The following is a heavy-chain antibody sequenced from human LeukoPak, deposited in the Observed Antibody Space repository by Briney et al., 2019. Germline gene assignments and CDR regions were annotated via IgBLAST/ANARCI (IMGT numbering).Heavy chain of an antibody. J-gene: IGHJ4*02. D-gene: IGHD4-17*01. CDR1: GGSISSYY. V-gene: IGHV4-59*01. CDR2: IYYSGST. Sequence: SETLSLTCTVSGGSISSYYWSWIRQPPGKGLEWIGYIYYSGSTNYNPSLKSRVTISVDTSKNQFSLKLSSVTAADTAVYYCAGDHTTVTFDYWGQGTLVTVSS. CDR3: AGDHTTVTFDY.